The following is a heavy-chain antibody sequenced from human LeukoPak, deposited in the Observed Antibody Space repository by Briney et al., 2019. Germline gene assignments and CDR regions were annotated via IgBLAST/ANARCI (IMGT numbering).Heavy chain of an antibody. Sequence: PSETLSLTCTVSGGSISSYYWSWIRQPPGKGLEWIGYIYTSGSTNYNPSLKSRVTISVDASKNQFSLKLSSVTAADTAVYYCARLQTYYYDSSGYPEGFDAFDIWGQGTMVTVSS. CDR1: GGSISSYY. CDR2: IYTSGST. CDR3: ARLQTYYYDSSGYPEGFDAFDI. D-gene: IGHD3-22*01. V-gene: IGHV4-4*09. J-gene: IGHJ3*02.